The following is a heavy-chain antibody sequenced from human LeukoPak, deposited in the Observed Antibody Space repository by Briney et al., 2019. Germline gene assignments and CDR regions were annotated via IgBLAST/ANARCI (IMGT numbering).Heavy chain of an antibody. J-gene: IGHJ3*02. CDR2: ISYDGSNK. CDR3: ARDHRGRARGLWLGASDI. V-gene: IGHV3-30*04. D-gene: IGHD5-18*01. CDR1: GFTFSSYA. Sequence: PGRSLRLSCAASGFTFSSYAMHWVRQAPGKGLEWVAVISYDGSNKYYADSVKGRFTISRDNSKNTLDLQMNSLRAEDTAVYYCARDHRGRARGLWLGASDIWGQGTMVTVSS.